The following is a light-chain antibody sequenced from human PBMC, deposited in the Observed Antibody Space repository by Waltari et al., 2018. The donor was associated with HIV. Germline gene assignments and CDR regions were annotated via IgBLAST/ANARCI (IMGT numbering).Light chain of an antibody. CDR3: ATWDDSLSAWL. CDR2: HNK. CDR1: SSNVVTSY. Sequence: QSVLTQPPSASGTPGQRVTIPCSGSSSNVVTSYFYWYKQRPGTAPDLGIYHNKQRPLGVPDRFSGSKSGTSASLAISGLRSEDEADYYCATWDDSLSAWLFGGGTRLSVL. J-gene: IGLJ3*02. V-gene: IGLV1-47*01.